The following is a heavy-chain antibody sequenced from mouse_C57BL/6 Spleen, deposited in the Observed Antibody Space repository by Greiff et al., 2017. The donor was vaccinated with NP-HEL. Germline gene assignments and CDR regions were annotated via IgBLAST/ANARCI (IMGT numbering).Heavy chain of an antibody. CDR2: IYPGDGDT. Sequence: QVQLKQSGAELVKPGASVKISCKASGYAFSSYWMNWVKQRPGKGLEWIGQIYPGDGDTNYNGKFKGKATLTADKSSSTAYMQLSSLTSEDSAVYFCARMDYGTPRQLWGQGTTLTVSS. J-gene: IGHJ2*01. CDR1: GYAFSSYW. D-gene: IGHD1-1*01. CDR3: ARMDYGTPRQL. V-gene: IGHV1-80*01.